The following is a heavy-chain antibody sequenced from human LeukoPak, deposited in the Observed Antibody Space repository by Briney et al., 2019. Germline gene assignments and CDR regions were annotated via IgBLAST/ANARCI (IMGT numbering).Heavy chain of an antibody. CDR3: AGHDMVRGVRWAFDI. CDR1: GGSISSSSYY. V-gene: IGHV4-39*07. J-gene: IGHJ3*02. CDR2: IYYSGST. D-gene: IGHD3-10*01. Sequence: SETLSLTCTVSGGSISSSSYYWGWIRQPPGKGLEWIGSIYYSGSTYYNPSLKSRVTISVDTSKNQFSLKLSSVTAADTAVYYCAGHDMVRGVRWAFDIWGQGTMVTVSS.